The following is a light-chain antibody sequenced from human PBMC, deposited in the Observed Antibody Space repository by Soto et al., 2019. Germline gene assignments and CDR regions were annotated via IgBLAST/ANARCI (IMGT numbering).Light chain of an antibody. CDR3: SSYTSSSSLV. CDR1: SGDVGTYDL. CDR2: EAT. Sequence: QSALTQPASVSGSPGQSITISCTGTSGDVGTYDLVSWYQHHPGAAPKLMVYEATRRPSGVSNRFSGSKSGNTASLTISGLQAEDEADYYCSSYTSSSSLVFGGGTQLTVL. J-gene: IGLJ3*02. V-gene: IGLV2-14*02.